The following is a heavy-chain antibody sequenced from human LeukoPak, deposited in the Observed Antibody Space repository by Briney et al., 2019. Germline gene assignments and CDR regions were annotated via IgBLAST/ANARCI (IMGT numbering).Heavy chain of an antibody. CDR3: AELGITMIGGV. CDR2: INGNSDSI. J-gene: IGHJ6*04. D-gene: IGHD3-10*02. V-gene: IGHV3-9*01. CDR1: GFTFDDYA. Sequence: GGSLRLSCAVAGFTFDDYAMHWGRQVRGEGLGWVSGINGNSDSICYADSVKGRFTTSRDNAKTSLYLQMNSLRAEDTAVYYCAELGITMIGGVWGKGPTVTISS.